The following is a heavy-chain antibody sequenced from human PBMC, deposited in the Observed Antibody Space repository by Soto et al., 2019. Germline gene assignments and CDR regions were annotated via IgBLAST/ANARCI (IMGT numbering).Heavy chain of an antibody. D-gene: IGHD4-17*01. CDR3: ARAERPYGDYDNYYYAMDV. Sequence: QVQLVHSGAEVKKPGSSVKVSCKASGGTFSRYAISWVRRAPGQGLEWIGGFIPIYGTRNYAQKFQGRVTITADESTSTAYMELSSLRSEDTAVYYCARAERPYGDYDNYYYAMDVWDQGTSVTVS. J-gene: IGHJ6*02. CDR2: FIPIYGTR. CDR1: GGTFSRYA. V-gene: IGHV1-69*01.